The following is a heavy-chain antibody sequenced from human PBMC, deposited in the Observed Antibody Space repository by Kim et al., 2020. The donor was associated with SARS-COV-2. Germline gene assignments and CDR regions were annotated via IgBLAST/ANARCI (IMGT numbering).Heavy chain of an antibody. V-gene: IGHV4-31*03. Sequence: SETLSLTCTVSGGSISSGGYYWSWIRQHPGKGLEWIGYIYYSGSTYYNPSLKSRVTISVDTSKNQFSLKLSSVTAADTAVYYCARARGITMIVVVITTAFDIWGQETMVTVSS. CDR2: IYYSGST. D-gene: IGHD3-22*01. J-gene: IGHJ3*02. CDR1: GGSISSGGYY. CDR3: ARARGITMIVVVITTAFDI.